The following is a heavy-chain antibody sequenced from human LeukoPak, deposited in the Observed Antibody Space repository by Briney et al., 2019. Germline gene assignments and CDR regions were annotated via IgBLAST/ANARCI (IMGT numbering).Heavy chain of an antibody. CDR2: ISGSGSST. CDR1: GFTFSSYA. CDR3: ANHILGYCSGGSCANFDS. D-gene: IGHD2-15*01. Sequence: GESLKISCAASGFTFSSYAMSWVRQAPGKGLEWVSAISGSGSSTYYADSVKGRFTISRDNSKNTLYLQMNSLRAEDTAVYYCANHILGYCSGGSCANFDSWGQGTLVTVSS. J-gene: IGHJ4*02. V-gene: IGHV3-23*01.